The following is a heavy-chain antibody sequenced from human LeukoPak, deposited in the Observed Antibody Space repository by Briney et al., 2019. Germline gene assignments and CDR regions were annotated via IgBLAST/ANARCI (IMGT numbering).Heavy chain of an antibody. CDR2: IYYSGST. CDR3: ARGLGRTGRLRRFSPFDY. J-gene: IGHJ4*02. D-gene: IGHD4-17*01. CDR1: GGSISGSSYY. Sequence: SETLSLTCTVSGGSISGSSYYWGWIRQPPGKGLEWIGSIYYSGSTYYNPSLKSRVTISVDTSKNQFSLKLSSVTAADTAVYYCARGLGRTGRLRRFSPFDYWGQGTLVTVSS. V-gene: IGHV4-39*07.